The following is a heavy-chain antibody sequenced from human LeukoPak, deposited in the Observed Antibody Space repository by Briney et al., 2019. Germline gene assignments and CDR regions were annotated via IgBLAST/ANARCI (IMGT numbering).Heavy chain of an antibody. CDR1: GFTVSSNY. CDR3: ARVNPTSSGFYAY. V-gene: IGHV3-11*06. Sequence: GGSLILSCAASGFTVSSNYMSWVRQAPGKGLEWVSYIGSSSTNINYADSVKGRFTVSRDNAKNSLYLQMNSLRAEDTAVYYCARVNPTSSGFYAYWGQGTLVTVSS. J-gene: IGHJ4*02. D-gene: IGHD3-22*01. CDR2: IGSSSTNI.